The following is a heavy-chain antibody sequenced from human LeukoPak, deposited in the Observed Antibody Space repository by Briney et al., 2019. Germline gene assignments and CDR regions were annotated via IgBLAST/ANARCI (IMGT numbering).Heavy chain of an antibody. D-gene: IGHD2/OR15-2a*01. CDR3: AKVGTVYFPLDF. J-gene: IGHJ4*02. V-gene: IGHV3-23*01. CDR2: ISGRSGTT. Sequence: GGSLRLSCAASGFTFSSYSMSWVRQAPGKGLEWVSAISGRSGTTYYADSVKGRFTISRDNSKNTLYLQMSSLRAGDTAVYYCAKVGTVYFPLDFWGQGTLVTVSS. CDR1: GFTFSSYS.